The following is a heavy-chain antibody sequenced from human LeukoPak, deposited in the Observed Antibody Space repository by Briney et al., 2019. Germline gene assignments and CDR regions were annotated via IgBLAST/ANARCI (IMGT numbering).Heavy chain of an antibody. CDR3: ARVDSNLGNFDY. CDR2: IYYSGST. V-gene: IGHV4-31*03. Sequence: PSETLSLTCTVSGGSISSGGYYWSWIRQHPGKGLEWIGYIYYSGSTYYNPSLKSRVTISVDTSKKQFSLKLSSVTAADTAVYYCARVDSNLGNFDYWGQGTLVTVSS. D-gene: IGHD4-11*01. J-gene: IGHJ4*02. CDR1: GGSISSGGYY.